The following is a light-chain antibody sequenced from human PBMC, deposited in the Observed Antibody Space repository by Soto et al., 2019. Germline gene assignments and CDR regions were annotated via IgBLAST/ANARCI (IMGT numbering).Light chain of an antibody. Sequence: QSALTQPPSASGSPGQSVTISCTGTSSDVGGDNYVSWYQQHPGKAPKLMIYEVSKRPSGVPDRFSGSKSGNTASLTVSGLQAEDEADYYCSSYAGLLYVFGTGTKLTVL. V-gene: IGLV2-8*01. J-gene: IGLJ1*01. CDR2: EVS. CDR1: SSDVGGDNY. CDR3: SSYAGLLYV.